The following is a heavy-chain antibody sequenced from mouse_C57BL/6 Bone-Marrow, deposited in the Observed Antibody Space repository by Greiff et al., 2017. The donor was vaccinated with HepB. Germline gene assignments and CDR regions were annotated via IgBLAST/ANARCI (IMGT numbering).Heavy chain of an antibody. CDR2: IDPENGDT. Sequence: EVQLQQSGAELVRPGASVKLSCTASGFNIKDDYMHWVKQRPEQGLEWIGWIDPENGDTEYASKFQGTATITADTSSNTAYLQLSSLTSEDTAVYYCTTLYYSNPYYFDYWGQGTTLTVSS. J-gene: IGHJ2*01. CDR1: GFNIKDDY. V-gene: IGHV14-4*01. D-gene: IGHD2-5*01. CDR3: TTLYYSNPYYFDY.